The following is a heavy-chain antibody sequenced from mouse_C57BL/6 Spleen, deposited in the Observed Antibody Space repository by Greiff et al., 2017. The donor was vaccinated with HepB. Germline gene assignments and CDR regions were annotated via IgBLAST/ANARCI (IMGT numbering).Heavy chain of an antibody. Sequence: EVMLVESGGGLVQPGGSLSLSCAASGFTFTDYYMSWVRQPPGKALEWLGFIRNKANGYTTEYSASVKGRFTISRDNSQSILYLQMNALRAEDSATYYCAREGPRDAMDYWGQGTSVTVSS. V-gene: IGHV7-3*01. CDR1: GFTFTDYY. D-gene: IGHD3-3*01. CDR2: IRNKANGYTT. J-gene: IGHJ4*01. CDR3: AREGPRDAMDY.